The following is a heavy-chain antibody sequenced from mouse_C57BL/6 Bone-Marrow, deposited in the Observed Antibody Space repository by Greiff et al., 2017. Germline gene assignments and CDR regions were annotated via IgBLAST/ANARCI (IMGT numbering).Heavy chain of an antibody. CDR3: RETYGNVFAY. D-gene: IGHD2-1*01. J-gene: IGHJ3*01. CDR1: GFNIKDDY. Sequence: VQLQQSGAELVRPGASVKLSCTASGFNIKDDYMHWVKQRPEQGLEWIGWIDPENGDTEYASKFQGKATITADTSSNTAYLQLSSLTSEDTAVYYCRETYGNVFAYWGQGTLVTVSA. CDR2: IDPENGDT. V-gene: IGHV14-4*01.